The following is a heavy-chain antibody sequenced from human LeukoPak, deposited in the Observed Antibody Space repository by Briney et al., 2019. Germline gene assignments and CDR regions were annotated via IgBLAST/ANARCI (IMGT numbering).Heavy chain of an antibody. D-gene: IGHD5-24*01. CDR3: ARFEHQEMALPPFFDL. V-gene: IGHV5-51*01. CDR2: IYPGDSDT. Sequence: GESLKISFKGSGYSFTSYWIGWVRQIPGKGLEWMGIIYPGDSDTRYSPSFQGQVTISADKSISTAYLQWSSLKASDTAMYYCARFEHQEMALPPFFDLWGRGTLVTVSS. CDR1: GYSFTSYW. J-gene: IGHJ2*01.